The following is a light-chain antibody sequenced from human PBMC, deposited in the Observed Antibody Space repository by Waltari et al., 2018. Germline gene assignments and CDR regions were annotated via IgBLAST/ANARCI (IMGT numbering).Light chain of an antibody. Sequence: EIVLTQSPGTLSLSPEESATLSCRASQTVGSNYLAWYQQKPGQAPRLLIYGASTRPPGVPDRFSGRGSGTDLTLIISRLEPEDFAVYYCQKYGSSPLWTFGQGTKVEI. CDR3: QKYGSSPLWT. CDR1: QTVGSNY. CDR2: GAS. J-gene: IGKJ1*01. V-gene: IGKV3-20*01.